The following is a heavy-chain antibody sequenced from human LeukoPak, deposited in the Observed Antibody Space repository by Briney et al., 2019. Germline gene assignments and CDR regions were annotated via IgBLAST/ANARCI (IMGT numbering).Heavy chain of an antibody. J-gene: IGHJ3*02. Sequence: GGSLRLSCAASGFTFSSYAMHWVRQAPGKGLEWVAVISYDGSNKYYADSVKGRFTISRDNSKNTLYLQMNSLRAEDTAVYYCARDPGYYYDSRVHDAFDIWGQGTMVTVSS. D-gene: IGHD3-22*01. V-gene: IGHV3-30-3*01. CDR1: GFTFSSYA. CDR2: ISYDGSNK. CDR3: ARDPGYYYDSRVHDAFDI.